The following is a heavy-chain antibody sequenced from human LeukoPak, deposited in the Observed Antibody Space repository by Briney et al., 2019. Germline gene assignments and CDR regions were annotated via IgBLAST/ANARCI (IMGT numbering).Heavy chain of an antibody. CDR3: ARQIETAGTVFDY. CDR1: GVPISSYS. J-gene: IGHJ4*02. V-gene: IGHV4-59*08. CDR2: IYYTGTT. D-gene: IGHD6-13*01. Sequence: PSENLSLTCTVSGVPISSYSWSWIRQPPGRGLEWIGQIYYTGTTNYYPSLRSRVTISEDTSTNQFSLNLHSVTAADTAVYYCARQIETAGTVFDYWGQGTLVTVSS.